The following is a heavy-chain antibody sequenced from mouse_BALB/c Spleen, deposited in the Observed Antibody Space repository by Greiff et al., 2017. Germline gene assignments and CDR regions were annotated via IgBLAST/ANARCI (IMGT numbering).Heavy chain of an antibody. CDR1: GFTFSSYA. CDR2: ISSGGST. CDR3: ARGDERAY. Sequence: EVQGVESGGGLVKPGGSLKLSCAASGFTFSSYAMSWVRQTPEKRLEWVASISSGGSTYYPDSVKGRFTISRDNARNILYLQMSSLRSEDTAMYYCARGDERAYWGQGTLVTVSA. V-gene: IGHV5-6-5*01. J-gene: IGHJ3*01.